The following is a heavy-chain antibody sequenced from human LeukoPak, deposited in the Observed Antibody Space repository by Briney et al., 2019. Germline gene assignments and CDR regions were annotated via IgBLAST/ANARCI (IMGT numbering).Heavy chain of an antibody. Sequence: SETLSLTCTVSGDSISRSSYYWGWIRQPPGKGLEWIGSIYYSGITYYNPSLKSRVTISVDTSENQFSLMLSSVTAADTAVYYCARRMESADYWGQGTLVTVSS. J-gene: IGHJ4*02. CDR1: GDSISRSSYY. CDR3: ARRMESADY. CDR2: IYYSGIT. V-gene: IGHV4-39*01. D-gene: IGHD1-1*01.